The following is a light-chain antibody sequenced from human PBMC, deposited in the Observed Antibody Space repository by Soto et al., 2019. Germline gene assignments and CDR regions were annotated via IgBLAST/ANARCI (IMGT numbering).Light chain of an antibody. CDR3: QQYSSDST. Sequence: DIQMTQSPSTLSASVGDRVTITCRASQNINNWLAWYQQKPGKAPKLLIYRASSLENGVPSRFSGRGSGTDFIFTITSLQPDDVATYYCQQYSSDSTFGQGTKLEIK. CDR2: RAS. CDR1: QNINNW. J-gene: IGKJ1*01. V-gene: IGKV1-5*03.